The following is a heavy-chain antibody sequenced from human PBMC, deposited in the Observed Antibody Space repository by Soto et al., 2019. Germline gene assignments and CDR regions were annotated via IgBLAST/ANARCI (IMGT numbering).Heavy chain of an antibody. CDR3: ARDGAWRGLDV. CDR2: IYHSGTTY. CDR1: GDSISSGAYS. D-gene: IGHD1-26*01. Sequence: QLQLQESGSGLVKPSQTLSLTCAVSGDSISSGAYSWSWIRQPPGKGLEWIGYIYHSGTTYYYNPSLESRVTISIDRSENQFSLKLSSVTAADTAVYYCARDGAWRGLDVW. V-gene: IGHV4-30-2*01. J-gene: IGHJ6*01.